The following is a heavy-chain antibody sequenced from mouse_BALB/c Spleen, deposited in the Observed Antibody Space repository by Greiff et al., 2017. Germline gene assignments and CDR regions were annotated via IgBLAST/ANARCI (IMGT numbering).Heavy chain of an antibody. V-gene: IGHV14-3*02. J-gene: IGHJ2*01. CDR1: GFNIKDTY. D-gene: IGHD2-10*02. Sequence: EVQLQESGAELVKPGASVKLSCTASGFNIKDTYMHWVKQRPEQGLEWIGRIDPANGNTKYDPKFQGKATITADTSSNTAYLQLSSLTSEDTAVYYCARSGYGNYLDYWGQGTTLTVSS. CDR2: IDPANGNT. CDR3: ARSGYGNYLDY.